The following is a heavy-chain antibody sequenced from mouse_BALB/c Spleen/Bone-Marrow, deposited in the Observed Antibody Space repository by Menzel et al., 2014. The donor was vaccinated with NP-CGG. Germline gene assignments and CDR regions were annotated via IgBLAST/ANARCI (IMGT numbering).Heavy chain of an antibody. CDR2: INPSTGYT. J-gene: IGHJ3*01. CDR3: ARGMRGYDGFAY. V-gene: IGHV1-7*01. Sequence: QVQLQQSGAELAKPGASVKMSCKASGYTFTSYWMHWVKQRPGQGLEWIGYINPSTGYTEYNQKFKDKATLTVDKSSSTAYMQLSSLTSEDSAVYYCARGMRGYDGFAYWGQGTLVTVSA. D-gene: IGHD2-2*01. CDR1: GYTFTSYW.